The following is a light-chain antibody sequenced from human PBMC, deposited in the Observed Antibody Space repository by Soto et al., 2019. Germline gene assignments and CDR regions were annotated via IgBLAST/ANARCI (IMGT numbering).Light chain of an antibody. CDR1: QSISAW. V-gene: IGKV1-5*03. Sequence: DIQMTQSPATLSASVGDRVTITCRASQSISAWLAWYQQKPGKPPKFLIYRASSLQGGVPSRFSGSGSGTEFTLTISSLQPDDFATYYCQHYDNYLWTFGQGTKVESK. CDR3: QHYDNYLWT. J-gene: IGKJ1*01. CDR2: RAS.